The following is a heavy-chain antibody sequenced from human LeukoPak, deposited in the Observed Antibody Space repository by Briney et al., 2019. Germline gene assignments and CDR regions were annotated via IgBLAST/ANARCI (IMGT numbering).Heavy chain of an antibody. D-gene: IGHD3-10*01. V-gene: IGHV3-23*01. CDR3: AFSTYYYGSGSYYRGDYFDY. J-gene: IGHJ4*02. CDR1: GFTFSSYA. Sequence: GGSLRLSCAASGFTFSSYAMSRVRQAPGKGLEWVSAISGSGGSTYYADSVKGRFTISRDNSKNTLYLQMNSLRAEDTAVYYCAFSTYYYGSGSYYRGDYFDYWGQGTLVTVSS. CDR2: ISGSGGST.